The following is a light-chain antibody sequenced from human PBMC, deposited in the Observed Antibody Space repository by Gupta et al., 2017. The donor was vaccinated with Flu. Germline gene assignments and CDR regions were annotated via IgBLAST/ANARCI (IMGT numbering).Light chain of an antibody. J-gene: IGKJ1*01. CDR3: QQEDRCPRT. V-gene: IGKV3-15*01. Sequence: PATLSVSPGERATLSCRASQSVGSSLAWYQQTPGQAPRLLISGASTRATGIPDRFSGGGSGTDFTLTISSLQSEDFAVYYCQQEDRCPRTFGQGTKVEIK. CDR1: QSVGSS. CDR2: GAS.